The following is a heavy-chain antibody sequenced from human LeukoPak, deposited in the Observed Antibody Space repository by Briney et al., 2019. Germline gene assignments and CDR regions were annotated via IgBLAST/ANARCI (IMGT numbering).Heavy chain of an antibody. Sequence: PSETLSLTCAVYGGSFSGYHWSWIRQPPGKGLEWIGEINHSGSTNYNPSLKSRVTISVDTSKNQFSLKLSSVTAADTAVYYCARGPGVTTVTASVAFDIWGQGTMVTVSS. D-gene: IGHD4-17*01. CDR3: ARGPGVTTVTASVAFDI. CDR1: GGSFSGYH. V-gene: IGHV4-34*01. CDR2: INHSGST. J-gene: IGHJ3*02.